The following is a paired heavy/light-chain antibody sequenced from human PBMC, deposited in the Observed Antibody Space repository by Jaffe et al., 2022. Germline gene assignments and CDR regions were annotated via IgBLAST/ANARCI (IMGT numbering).Light chain of an antibody. Sequence: DIVMTQSPDSLAVSLGERATINCKSSQSVLFSSNNKNYLAWYQQKPGQPPKLLIYWASTRVSGVPDRFSGSGSGTDFTLTISSLQAEDVAVYYCQQYYSNPGGSFGQGTKLEIK. V-gene: IGKV4-1*01. CDR1: QSVLFSSNNKNY. CDR2: WAS. J-gene: IGKJ2*01. CDR3: QQYYSNPGGS.
Heavy chain of an antibody. J-gene: IGHJ4*02. V-gene: IGHV4-59*01. CDR3: ARGFYPNSYITIFPY. D-gene: IGHD3-3*01. CDR1: GGSINNYY. CDR2: IYYTGST. Sequence: QVQLQESGPGLVKPSETLSLTCTVSGGSINNYYWSWIRQPPGKGLEWIGYIYYTGSTNYNPSLKSRVTISVDTSNNQFSLKLSSVTAADTAVYYCARGFYPNSYITIFPYWGQGTLVTVSS.